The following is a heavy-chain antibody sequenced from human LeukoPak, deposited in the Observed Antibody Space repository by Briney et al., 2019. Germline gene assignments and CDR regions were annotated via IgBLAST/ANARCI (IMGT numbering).Heavy chain of an antibody. CDR1: GYTFTGHY. J-gene: IGHJ3*02. V-gene: IGHV1-2*06. D-gene: IGHD1-14*01. CDR2: ISPNSGGT. CDR3: ARTTYAFDM. Sequence: ASVKVSCKASGYTFTGHYLHWMRQAPGQGLEWMGRISPNSGGTNYAQRFQGRVTMTRDTSISIAYMELSRLRSDDTALYYCARTTYAFDMWGQGTMVTVSS.